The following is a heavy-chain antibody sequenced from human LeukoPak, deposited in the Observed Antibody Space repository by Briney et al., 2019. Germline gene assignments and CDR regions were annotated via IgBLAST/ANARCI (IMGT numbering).Heavy chain of an antibody. CDR2: IIPILGIA. D-gene: IGHD5-12*01. CDR1: GGTFSSYT. V-gene: IGHV1-69*02. J-gene: IGHJ4*02. Sequence: ASVKLSCKASGGTFSSYTISWVRQAPGQGLEWMGRIIPILGIANYAQKFQGRVTITADKSTSTAYMELSSLRSEDTAVYYCATLATARPYYFDYWGQGTLVTVSS. CDR3: ATLATARPYYFDY.